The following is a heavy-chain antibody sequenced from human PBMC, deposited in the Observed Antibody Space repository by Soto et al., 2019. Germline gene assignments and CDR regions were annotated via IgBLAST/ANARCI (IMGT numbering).Heavy chain of an antibody. CDR2: IYPADSDT. Sequence: GESLKISCKGSGYSFASYWIAWVRQMPGKGLEWMGIIYPADSDTRYSPSFQGQVTISADKSISTAYLQWSSLKASDTAMYYCARPYYYDDSGPQLPPWFDPWGQGTLVTVSS. J-gene: IGHJ5*02. CDR3: ARPYYYDDSGPQLPPWFDP. D-gene: IGHD3-22*01. V-gene: IGHV5-51*01. CDR1: GYSFASYW.